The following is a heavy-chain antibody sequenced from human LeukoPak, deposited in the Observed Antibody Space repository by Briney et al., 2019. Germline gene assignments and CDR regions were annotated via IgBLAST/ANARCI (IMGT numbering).Heavy chain of an antibody. V-gene: IGHV4-34*01. CDR3: AGGATPGVF. CDR2: INHSGST. D-gene: IGHD3-10*01. J-gene: IGHJ4*02. Sequence: PSETLSLTCGVDGGSFSGYYWTWIRQPPGKGLEWIGEINHSGSTNYIPSLKSRVTVSLDTSKNQFSLKLTSVTAADTAVYYCAGGATPGVFWGQGTLVTVSS. CDR1: GGSFSGYY.